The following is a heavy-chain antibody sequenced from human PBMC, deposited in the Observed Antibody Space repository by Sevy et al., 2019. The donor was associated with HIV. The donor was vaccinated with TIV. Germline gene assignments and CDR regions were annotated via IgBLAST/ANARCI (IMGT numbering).Heavy chain of an antibody. V-gene: IGHV4-4*07. Sequence: PETLSLTCTVSGGSISDHYLSWIRQPAGKGLEWIGRIYISGSTNYNPSLKSRVTMSIDTSKNQFSLKLSSVTAADTAVYYCARGDVVVGFDYWGQGTLVTVSS. J-gene: IGHJ4*02. CDR3: ARGDVVVGFDY. CDR2: IYISGST. CDR1: GGSISDHY. D-gene: IGHD2-2*01.